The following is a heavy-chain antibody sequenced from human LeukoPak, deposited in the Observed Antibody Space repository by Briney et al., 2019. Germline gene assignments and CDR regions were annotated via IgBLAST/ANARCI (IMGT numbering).Heavy chain of an antibody. J-gene: IGHJ5*02. D-gene: IGHD3-3*01. CDR2: INHSGST. V-gene: IGHV4-34*01. Sequence: SETLSLTCAVYGGSFSGYYWSWIRQPPGQGLEWIGEINHSGSTNYNPSLKSRVTISVDTSKNQFSLKLSSVTAADTAVYYCARGCTQYDFWSGPIGGWFDPWGQGTLVTVSS. CDR3: ARGCTQYDFWSGPIGGWFDP. CDR1: GGSFSGYY.